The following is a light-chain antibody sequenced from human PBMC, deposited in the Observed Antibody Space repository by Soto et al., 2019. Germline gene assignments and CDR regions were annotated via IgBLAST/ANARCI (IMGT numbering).Light chain of an antibody. CDR3: HQYDNSPFT. CDR1: QSVTSNY. V-gene: IGKV3-20*01. Sequence: EIVLTQSPGTLSLSPGERATLSCRASQSVTSNYLAWYQQRPGQAPRLLVYGASSRATGIPDRFSGSGSGTDFALTNSRLEPEDFAVYYCHQYDNSPFTFGHGTRVDIK. J-gene: IGKJ3*01. CDR2: GAS.